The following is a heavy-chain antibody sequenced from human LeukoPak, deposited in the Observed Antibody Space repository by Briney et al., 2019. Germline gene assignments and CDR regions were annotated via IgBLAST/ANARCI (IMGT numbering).Heavy chain of an antibody. J-gene: IGHJ5*02. Sequence: GGSLRLSCAASGFTFSSYAIHWVRQAPGKGLEWVVFISYDGSNKYYADSVKGRFTISRDNSKNTLYLQMNSLRAEDTAVYYCAKWGYCTGTSCYIRDPFYWFDPWGQGTLVTVSS. CDR2: ISYDGSNK. CDR1: GFTFSSYA. V-gene: IGHV3-30-3*02. CDR3: AKWGYCTGTSCYIRDPFYWFDP. D-gene: IGHD2-2*02.